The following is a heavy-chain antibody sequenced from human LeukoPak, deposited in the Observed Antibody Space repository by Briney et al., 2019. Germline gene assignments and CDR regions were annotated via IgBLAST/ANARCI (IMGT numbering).Heavy chain of an antibody. CDR3: ARGVGATETDAFDI. D-gene: IGHD1-26*01. CDR2: IKQDGSEK. J-gene: IGHJ3*02. V-gene: IGHV3-7*01. CDR1: GFTFSSYW. Sequence: GGSLRLSCAASGFTFSSYWMSWVRQAPGKGLEWVANIKQDGSEKYYVDSVKGRSTISRDNAKNSLYLQMNSLRAEDTAVYYCARGVGATETDAFDIWGQGTMVTVSS.